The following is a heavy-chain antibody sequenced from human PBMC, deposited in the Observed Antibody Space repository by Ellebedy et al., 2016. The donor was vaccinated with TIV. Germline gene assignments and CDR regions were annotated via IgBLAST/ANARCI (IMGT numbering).Heavy chain of an antibody. CDR3: AADRSISWYFY. D-gene: IGHD2-2*01. V-gene: IGHV4/OR15-8*01. J-gene: IGHJ4*02. CDR1: DGSISSGHW. CDR2: TYHSGVP. Sequence: MPSETLSLTCVVTDGSISSGHWWSWVRQPPGKGLEWIGETYHSGVPNYNPSLKSRVTISVDTSKNQFSLKLTSVTAADTAVYYCAADRSISWYFYWGQGTLVTVSS.